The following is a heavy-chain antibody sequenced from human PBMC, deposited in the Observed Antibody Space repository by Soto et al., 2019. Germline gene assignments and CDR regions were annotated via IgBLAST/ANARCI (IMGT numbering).Heavy chain of an antibody. CDR1: GGTFSSYA. Sequence: ASVKVSCKASGGTFSSYAISWVRQAPGQGLEWMGGIIPINGTTNYAQKFQGRVTMTADTSTSTAYMELRSLRSEDTAVYYCARALGYSGYAGMDVWGQGTTVTVSS. D-gene: IGHD5-12*01. CDR2: IIPINGTT. CDR3: ARALGYSGYAGMDV. J-gene: IGHJ6*02. V-gene: IGHV1-69*06.